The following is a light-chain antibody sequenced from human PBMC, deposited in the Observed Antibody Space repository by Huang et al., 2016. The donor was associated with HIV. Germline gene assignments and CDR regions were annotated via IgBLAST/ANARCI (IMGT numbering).Light chain of an antibody. J-gene: IGKJ2*01. CDR1: QSVGSN. V-gene: IGKV3-15*01. Sequence: EIVMTQSPATLSVSPGERATLSCRASQSVGSNLAWYQQKPGQAPRLLIYGAFTRATGIPARFSGSGSGTEFTLTISSLQSEDVAVYYCQQYNDWPPWGTFGQGTKLEIK. CDR2: GAF. CDR3: QQYNDWPPWGT.